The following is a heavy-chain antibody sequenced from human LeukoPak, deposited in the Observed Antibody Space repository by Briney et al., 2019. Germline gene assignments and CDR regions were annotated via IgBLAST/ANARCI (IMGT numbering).Heavy chain of an antibody. CDR2: IGSSGTTI. D-gene: IGHD1-26*01. J-gene: IGHJ4*02. Sequence: GGSLRLSCAASGFTFSSYEMNWVRQAPGKGLEWVSYIGSSGTTIYYADSAKGRFTISRDNAKNSLYLQMNSLRAEDTAVYYCAREEGGNYFDAWGQGTLVTVSS. CDR1: GFTFSSYE. V-gene: IGHV3-48*03. CDR3: AREEGGNYFDA.